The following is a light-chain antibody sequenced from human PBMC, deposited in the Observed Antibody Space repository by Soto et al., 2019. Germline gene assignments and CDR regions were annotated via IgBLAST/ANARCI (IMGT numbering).Light chain of an antibody. CDR3: CSYAGSSNYV. J-gene: IGLJ1*01. CDR1: SSNIGAHYD. CDR2: GNN. V-gene: IGLV1-40*01. Sequence: QSVLTQPPSVSGAPGQRVTISCTGSSSNIGAHYDVHWYQQLPGTAPKVLIYGNNNRPSGVSNRFSGSKSGNTASLTISGLQAEDEADYYCCSYAGSSNYVFGTGTKVTV.